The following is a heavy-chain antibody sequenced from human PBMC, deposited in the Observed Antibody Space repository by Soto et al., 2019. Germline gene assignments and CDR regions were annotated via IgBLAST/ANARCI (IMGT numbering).Heavy chain of an antibody. Sequence: PGGSLRLSCAASGFTFSSYAMSWVRQAPGKGLEWVSAISGSGGSTYYADSVKGRFTISRDNSKNTLYLQMNSLRAEDTAAYYCAKVSYGSGSYEYYFDYWGQGTLVTVSS. CDR1: GFTFSSYA. V-gene: IGHV3-23*01. J-gene: IGHJ4*02. D-gene: IGHD3-10*01. CDR3: AKVSYGSGSYEYYFDY. CDR2: ISGSGGST.